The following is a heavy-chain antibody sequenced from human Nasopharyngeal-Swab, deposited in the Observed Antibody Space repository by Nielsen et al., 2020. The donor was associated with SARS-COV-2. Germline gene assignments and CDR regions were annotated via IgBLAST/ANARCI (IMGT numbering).Heavy chain of an antibody. V-gene: IGHV4-61*01. J-gene: IGHJ2*01. CDR2: IYYSGST. D-gene: IGHD4-11*01. Sequence: SETLSLTCTVSGGSVSSGSYYWSCIRQPPGKGLEWIGYIYYSGSTNYNPSLKSRVTISVDTSKNQFSLKLSSVTAADTAVYYCARVSTVTSYWYFDLWGRGTLVTVSS. CDR3: ARVSTVTSYWYFDL. CDR1: GGSVSSGSYY.